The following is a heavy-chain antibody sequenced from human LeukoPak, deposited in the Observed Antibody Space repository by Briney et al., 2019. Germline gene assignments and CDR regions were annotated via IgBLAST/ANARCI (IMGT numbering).Heavy chain of an antibody. CDR1: GYTFAGYY. CDR3: AREWGGSTDY. V-gene: IGHV1-2*02. CDR2: INPNTGGT. D-gene: IGHD3-16*01. J-gene: IGHJ4*02. Sequence: GASVKVSCKASGYTFAGYYIHWVRQAPGQGLEWMGWINPNTGGTKYAQKFQGRVTITRNTSISTAYMELSSLRSEDTAVYYCAREWGGSTDYWGQGTLVTVSS.